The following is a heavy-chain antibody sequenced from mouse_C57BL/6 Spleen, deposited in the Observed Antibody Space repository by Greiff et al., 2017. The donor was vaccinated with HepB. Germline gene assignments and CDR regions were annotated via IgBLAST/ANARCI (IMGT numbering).Heavy chain of an antibody. CDR2: ISSGSSTI. CDR3: ARNYGSSYWGYFDY. CDR1: GFTFSDYG. J-gene: IGHJ2*01. D-gene: IGHD1-1*01. V-gene: IGHV5-17*01. Sequence: EVMLVESGGGLVKPGGSLKLSCAASGFTFSDYGMHWVRQAPEKGLEWVAYISSGSSTIYYAATVKGRFTISRDNAKNTLFLQMTSLRSEDTAMYYCARNYGSSYWGYFDYWGQGTTLTVSS.